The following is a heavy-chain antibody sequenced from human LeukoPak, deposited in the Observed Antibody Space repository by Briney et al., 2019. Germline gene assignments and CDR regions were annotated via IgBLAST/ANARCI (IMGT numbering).Heavy chain of an antibody. Sequence: SQTLSLTCALSGDSVSSNSAAWNWIRQSPSRGPEWLGRTYDRSKWYNDYAVSVKSRITINPDTSKNQFSLQLNSVTPEDTAVYYCARDAFLRITMIVGRAFDIWGQGTMVTVSS. V-gene: IGHV6-1*01. CDR1: GDSVSSNSAA. J-gene: IGHJ3*02. CDR2: TYDRSKWYN. CDR3: ARDAFLRITMIVGRAFDI. D-gene: IGHD3-22*01.